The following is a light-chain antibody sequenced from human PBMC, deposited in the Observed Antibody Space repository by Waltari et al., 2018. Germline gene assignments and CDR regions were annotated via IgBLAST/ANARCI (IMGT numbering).Light chain of an antibody. CDR1: SPNIGPSYA. Sequence: QSVLTQPPSVSGAPGQRVTSPGPGSSPNIGPSYACQCYQHLPGTAPKLLIFVNSHRPSGVPDRFAGSRAGTSASLAITGLRAEDEADYYCQSYDSSLNGRVFGGGTKVTVL. CDR3: QSYDSSLNGRV. CDR2: VNS. J-gene: IGLJ3*02. V-gene: IGLV1-40*01.